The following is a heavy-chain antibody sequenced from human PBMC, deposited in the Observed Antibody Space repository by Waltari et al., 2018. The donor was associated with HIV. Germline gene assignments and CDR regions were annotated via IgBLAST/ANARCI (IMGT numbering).Heavy chain of an antibody. D-gene: IGHD5-18*01. CDR1: GYTFTSYY. CDR3: ASSPVRPYSYGYSYMDV. V-gene: IGHV1-46*01. J-gene: IGHJ6*02. Sequence: QVQLVQSGAEVKKPGASVKVSCKASGYTFTSYYMTWVRQAPGQGLEWMGIINPSGGSTSYAQKFQGRVTMTRDTSTSTVYMELSSLRSEDTAVYYCASSPVRPYSYGYSYMDVWGQGTTVTVSS. CDR2: INPSGGST.